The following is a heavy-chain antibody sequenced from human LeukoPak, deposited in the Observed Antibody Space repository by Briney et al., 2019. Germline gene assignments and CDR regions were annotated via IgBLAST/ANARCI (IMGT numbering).Heavy chain of an antibody. V-gene: IGHV3-23*01. CDR2: ITGSGGTP. J-gene: IGHJ4*02. CDR1: GFTLNSYA. Sequence: PGGSLRLSCAASGFTLNSYAMSSVRQAPGKGLEWVSAITGSGGTPYYADSVKGRFTMSRDNSKNTLYLLMNSLRAEDTAVYHCAKDSGAYCSGGSCYRGYFHNWGQGTLVTVSS. D-gene: IGHD2-15*01. CDR3: AKDSGAYCSGGSCYRGYFHN.